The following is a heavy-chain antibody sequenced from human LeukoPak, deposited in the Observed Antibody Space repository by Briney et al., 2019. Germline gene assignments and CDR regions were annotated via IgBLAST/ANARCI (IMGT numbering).Heavy chain of an antibody. V-gene: IGHV3-21*01. CDR3: ASDLTYYDSSVDY. CDR1: EFTFSSYS. CDR2: ISSSSSYI. D-gene: IGHD3-22*01. Sequence: GGSLRLSCAASEFTFSSYSMNWVRQAPGKGLEWVSSISSSSSYIYYADSVKGRFTISRDNAKNSLYLQMNSLRAEDTAVYYCASDLTYYDSSVDYWGQGTLVTVSS. J-gene: IGHJ4*02.